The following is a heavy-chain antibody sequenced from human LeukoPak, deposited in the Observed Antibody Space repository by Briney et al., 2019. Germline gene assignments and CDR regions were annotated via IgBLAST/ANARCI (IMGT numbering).Heavy chain of an antibody. J-gene: IGHJ5*02. V-gene: IGHV1-8*01. CDR2: MNPNSGNT. CDR3: ARHVVVPAALTEGFDP. CDR1: GYTFTSYD. Sequence: ASVKDSCKASGYTFTSYDINWVRQATGQGLEWMGWMNPNSGNTGYAQKFQGRATMTRNTSISTAYMELSSLRSEDTAVYYCARHVVVPAALTEGFDPWGQGTLVTVSS. D-gene: IGHD2-2*01.